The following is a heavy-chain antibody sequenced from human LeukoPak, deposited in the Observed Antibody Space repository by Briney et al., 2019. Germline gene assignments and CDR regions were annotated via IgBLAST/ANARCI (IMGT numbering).Heavy chain of an antibody. CDR2: INHSGST. J-gene: IGHJ4*02. V-gene: IGHV4-34*01. CDR3: ARHYPPYSGSYLPIDY. CDR1: GGSFSGYY. Sequence: SETLSLTCAVYGGSFSGYYWSWIRQPPGKGLEWIGEINHSGSTNYNPSLKSRVTISVDTSKNQFSLKLSSVTAADTAVYYCARHYPPYSGSYLPIDYWGQGTLVTVSS. D-gene: IGHD1-26*01.